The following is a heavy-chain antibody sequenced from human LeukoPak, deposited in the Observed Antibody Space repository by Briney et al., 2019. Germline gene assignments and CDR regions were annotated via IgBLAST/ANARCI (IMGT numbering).Heavy chain of an antibody. J-gene: IGHJ3*02. D-gene: IGHD1-26*01. CDR1: GFTFSSYA. CDR3: AREYSGSYYGAFDI. CDR2: ISYDGSNK. V-gene: IGHV3-30-3*01. Sequence: GGSLRLSCAASGFTFSSYAMHWVRQAPGEGLEWVAVISYDGSNKYYADSVKGRFTISRDNSKNTLYLQMNSLRAEDTAVYYCAREYSGSYYGAFDIWGQGTMVTVSS.